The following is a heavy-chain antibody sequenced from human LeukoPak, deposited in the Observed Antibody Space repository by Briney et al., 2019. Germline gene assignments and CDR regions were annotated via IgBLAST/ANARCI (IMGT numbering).Heavy chain of an antibody. CDR2: ISSSVSTT. J-gene: IGHJ3*02. Sequence: GGSDRLSCAASGFIFSSVEMNWVRQAPGKGLEWVSYISSSVSTTYYADSVEGRFTISSDNAKNSLYLQMNSLRVEDTAVYYCARGGYCSGGTCYLLNAFDIWGEGTRVPLSS. V-gene: IGHV3-48*03. D-gene: IGHD2-15*01. CDR3: ARGGYCSGGTCYLLNAFDI. CDR1: GFIFSSVE.